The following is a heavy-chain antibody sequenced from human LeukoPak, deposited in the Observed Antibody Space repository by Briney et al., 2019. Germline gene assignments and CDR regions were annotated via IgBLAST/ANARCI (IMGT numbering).Heavy chain of an antibody. CDR3: AREPYSSSSDY. J-gene: IGHJ4*02. V-gene: IGHV1-18*01. CDR1: GYTFTSYG. D-gene: IGHD6-6*01. Sequence: GASVKVSCKASGYTFTSYGITWVRQAPGQGLEWMGWISPYNGNTNYAQKLQGRVTMTTDTSTSTAYMELRSLRSDDTAVDYCAREPYSSSSDYWGQGTLVTVSS. CDR2: ISPYNGNT.